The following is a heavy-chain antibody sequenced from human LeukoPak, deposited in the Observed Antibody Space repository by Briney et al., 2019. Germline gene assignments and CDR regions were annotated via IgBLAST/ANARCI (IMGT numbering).Heavy chain of an antibody. Sequence: GTSVKVSCKASGYTFTGYYMHWVRQAPGQGLEWMGWINPNSGGTNYAQKFQGRVTMTRDTSISTAYMELSRLRSDDTAVYYCARLVKDFWSGYYSNPYFDYWGQGTLVTVSS. CDR1: GYTFTGYY. D-gene: IGHD3-3*01. CDR2: INPNSGGT. J-gene: IGHJ4*02. V-gene: IGHV1-2*02. CDR3: ARLVKDFWSGYYSNPYFDY.